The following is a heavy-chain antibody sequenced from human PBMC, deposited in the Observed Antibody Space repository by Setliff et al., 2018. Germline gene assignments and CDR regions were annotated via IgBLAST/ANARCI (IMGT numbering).Heavy chain of an antibody. D-gene: IGHD3-3*01. V-gene: IGHV4-39*07. CDR2: IYYSGST. Sequence: PSETLSLTCTVSGGSISSSSYYWGWIRQPPGKGLEWIGSIYYSGSTYYNPSLKSRVTISVDTSKNQFSLKLSFVTAADTAVYYCARGRDYNFWSGYYSPDAFDIWGQGTMVTVSS. CDR1: GGSISSSSYY. J-gene: IGHJ3*02. CDR3: ARGRDYNFWSGYYSPDAFDI.